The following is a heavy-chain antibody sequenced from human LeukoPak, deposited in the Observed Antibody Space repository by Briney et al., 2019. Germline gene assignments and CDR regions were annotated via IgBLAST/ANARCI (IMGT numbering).Heavy chain of an antibody. J-gene: IGHJ4*02. Sequence: GRSLRLSCAASGFTFSSYSMQWVRQTPGRGLEWVGIMSNSGENTFYGEAVKGRFTISRDNSQNTLYLQMNSLRPEDTAVYYCAKGGASVTRYVDYWGQGTLVTVSS. V-gene: IGHV3-30*18. D-gene: IGHD4-17*01. CDR1: GFTFSSYS. CDR3: AKGGASVTRYVDY. CDR2: MSNSGENT.